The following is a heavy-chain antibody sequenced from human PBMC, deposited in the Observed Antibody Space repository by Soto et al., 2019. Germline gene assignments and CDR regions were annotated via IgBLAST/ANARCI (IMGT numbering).Heavy chain of an antibody. CDR1: GFTFTSSA. J-gene: IGHJ4*02. D-gene: IGHD5-12*01. CDR3: ARANSGDDDEFDY. CDR2: INPNSGGT. V-gene: IGHV1-2*02. Sequence: ASVKVSCKASGFTFTSSAVQWVRQAPGQGLEWMGWINPNSGGTDYAQRFQGRVTMTRDTSISSAYMELSRLRSDDTAIYYCARANSGDDDEFDYWGQGTPVTVSS.